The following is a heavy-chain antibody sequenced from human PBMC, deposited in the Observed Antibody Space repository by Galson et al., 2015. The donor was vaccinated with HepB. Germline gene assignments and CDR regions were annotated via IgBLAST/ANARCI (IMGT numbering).Heavy chain of an antibody. CDR2: ISGSSVSI. CDR3: ARVYCTGGSCYGTGFDY. Sequence: SLRLSCAASGFTFSSHSMNWVRQAPGKGLEWLSYISGSSVSIYYADSVKGRFTISRDNDQNSLYLQMDSLRVEDTAVYYCARVYCTGGSCYGTGFDYWGQGILDTVSS. D-gene: IGHD2-8*02. J-gene: IGHJ4*02. CDR1: GFTFSSHS. V-gene: IGHV3-48*01.